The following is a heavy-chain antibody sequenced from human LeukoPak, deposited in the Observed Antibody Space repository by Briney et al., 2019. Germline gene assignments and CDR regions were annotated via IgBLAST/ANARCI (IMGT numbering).Heavy chain of an antibody. Sequence: PGRSLRLSCAASGFTFSSYGMHWVRQAPGKGLEWVSGISWNSGSIGYADSVKGRFTISRDNAKNSLYLQMNSLRAEDTALYYCAKGLGYSYGWTGSKLNFPLDYWGQGTLVTVSS. V-gene: IGHV3-9*01. D-gene: IGHD5-18*01. CDR3: AKGLGYSYGWTGSKLNFPLDY. CDR2: ISWNSGSI. CDR1: GFTFSSYG. J-gene: IGHJ4*02.